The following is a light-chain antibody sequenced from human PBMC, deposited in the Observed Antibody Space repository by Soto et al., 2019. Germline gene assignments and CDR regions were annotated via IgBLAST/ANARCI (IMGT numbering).Light chain of an antibody. CDR3: QQLKSYRLT. CDR1: QAISSH. J-gene: IGKJ4*01. V-gene: IGKV1-9*01. Sequence: IQLTQSPSSLSASVGDRVTITCGSSQAISSHLAWYQQKPGKAPKVLVYVASNLQSGVPSRFSGSGSGTDFSLSINSLQPEDFATYYCQQLKSYRLTCGGGTKVDIK. CDR2: VAS.